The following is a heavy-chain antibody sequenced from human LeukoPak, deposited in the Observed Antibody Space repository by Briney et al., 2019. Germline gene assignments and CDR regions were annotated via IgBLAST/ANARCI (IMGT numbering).Heavy chain of an antibody. Sequence: GASVKVSCKASGYTFTSYDINWVRQATGQGLEWMGWMNPNSGNTGYAQKFQGRVTMTRNTSISTAYMELSSLRSEDTAVYYCARSLGSYRPPSSWGQGTLVTVSS. V-gene: IGHV1-8*01. D-gene: IGHD1-26*01. CDR2: MNPNSGNT. CDR1: GYTFTSYD. J-gene: IGHJ5*02. CDR3: ARSLGSYRPPSS.